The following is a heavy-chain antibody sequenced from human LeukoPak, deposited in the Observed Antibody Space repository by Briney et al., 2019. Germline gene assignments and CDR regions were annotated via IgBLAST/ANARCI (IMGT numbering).Heavy chain of an antibody. J-gene: IGHJ4*02. CDR2: ISYDGSNK. D-gene: IGHD3-22*01. CDR1: GFTFSSYA. Sequence: GGSLRLSCAASGFTFSSYAMHWVRQAPGKGLEWVAVISYDGSNKYYADSVKGRFTISRDNSKNTLYLQMNSLRAEDTAVYYCAREGDYYYDSSGYYLIWGQGTLVTVSS. V-gene: IGHV3-30-3*01. CDR3: AREGDYYYDSSGYYLI.